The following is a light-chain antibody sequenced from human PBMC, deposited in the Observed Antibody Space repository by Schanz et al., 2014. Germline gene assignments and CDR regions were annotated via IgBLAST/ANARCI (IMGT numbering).Light chain of an antibody. CDR1: QSISSSY. J-gene: IGKJ4*01. CDR3: QQYNNWPPLT. V-gene: IGKV3-20*01. Sequence: EIVLTQSPGTLSLSPGERATLSCRASQSISSSYLAWYQHKTGQAPRLLIYGASNRATGIPDRFSGSGSGTDFTLTISRLEPEDFAVYYCQQYNNWPPLTFGGGTKVEIK. CDR2: GAS.